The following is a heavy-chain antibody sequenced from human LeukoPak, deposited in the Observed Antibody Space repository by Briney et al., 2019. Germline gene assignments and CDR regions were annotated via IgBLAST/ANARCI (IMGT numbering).Heavy chain of an antibody. CDR1: GYTFTSYD. V-gene: IGHV1-8*01. Sequence: ASVKVSCKASGYTFTSYDINWVRQATGQGLEWMGWMNLNSGNTGYAQKFQGRVTMTRNTSISTAYMELSSLRSEDTAVYYCARGQSSSWLLYYYYGMDVWGQGTTVTVFS. D-gene: IGHD6-13*01. CDR3: ARGQSSSWLLYYYYGMDV. J-gene: IGHJ6*02. CDR2: MNLNSGNT.